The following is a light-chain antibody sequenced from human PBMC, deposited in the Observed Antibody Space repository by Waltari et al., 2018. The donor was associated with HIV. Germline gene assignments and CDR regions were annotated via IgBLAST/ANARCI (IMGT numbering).Light chain of an antibody. CDR1: SSHTGRNT. J-gene: IGLJ2*01. Sequence: QSVLTPPPSASGTPGQRVTITCSGSSSHTGRNTVNWYQQLPGPAPKLLIYSNNRRPSGVPGRFSGSKSGTSASLAISGLQSEDEADYYCAAWDGSLNGRVVFGGGTKLTVL. CDR3: AAWDGSLNGRVV. V-gene: IGLV1-44*01. CDR2: SNN.